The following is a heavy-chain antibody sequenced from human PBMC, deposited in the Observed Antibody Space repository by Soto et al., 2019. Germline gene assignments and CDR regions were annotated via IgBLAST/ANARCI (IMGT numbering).Heavy chain of an antibody. CDR2: IYYSGST. V-gene: IGHV4-39*01. Sequence: SAALSPTCTVTGDSILSRSYDWGWIRQPPAKGLEWIGSIYYSGSTYNNPSLRSRVSMSIDTSKDQFSLKLKSVTAADTALYFSARQRTSVFSQCYFDVWGPGSRLT. CDR1: GDSILSRSYD. CDR3: ARQRTSVFSQCYFDV. D-gene: IGHD3-9*01. J-gene: IGHJ4*03.